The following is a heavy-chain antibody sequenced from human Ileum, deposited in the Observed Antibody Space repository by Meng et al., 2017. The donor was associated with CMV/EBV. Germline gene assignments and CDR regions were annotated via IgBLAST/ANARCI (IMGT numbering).Heavy chain of an antibody. CDR1: DGSISSYY. Sequence: VPLQDSGPGLVKPSETLSLTCTVSDGSISSYYWSWIRQSAGKGLEWIGRIHTSGTTNYNPSLKSRVTLSLDTSKDQFSLKLTSVTAADTAVYYCAREKSSCTSSTCYGVDSWGQGTLVTSPQ. V-gene: IGHV4-4*07. J-gene: IGHJ4*02. CDR2: IHTSGTT. CDR3: AREKSSCTSSTCYGVDS. D-gene: IGHD2-2*01.